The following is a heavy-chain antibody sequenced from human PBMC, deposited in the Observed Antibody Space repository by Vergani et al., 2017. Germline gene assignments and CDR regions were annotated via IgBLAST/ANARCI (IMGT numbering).Heavy chain of an antibody. V-gene: IGHV1-2*02. CDR3: ARDGPPVATIGNNAGDY. J-gene: IGHJ4*02. CDR1: GYAFTGYF. D-gene: IGHD2-8*01. Sequence: QVQLVQSGTEVKKPGASVKVSCKTSGYAFTGYFLHWLRQAPGQRLEWMGWINPKSGDTNYAQKFQGRVAMTRDTSISTAYMELSRLKSDDTAVYYCARDGPPVATIGNNAGDYWGQGTLVTVSS. CDR2: INPKSGDT.